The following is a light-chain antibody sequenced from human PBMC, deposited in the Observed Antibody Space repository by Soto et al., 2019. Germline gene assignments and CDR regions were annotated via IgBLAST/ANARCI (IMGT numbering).Light chain of an antibody. CDR3: SSYTSSSTYV. J-gene: IGLJ1*01. CDR1: RSDVGSYNR. CDR2: EVS. V-gene: IGLV2-18*02. Sequence: QSALTQPPSLSGSPGQSVAISCTGTRSDVGSYNRVSWYQQPPGTAPQVMIYEVSNRPSGVPDRFSGSKSGNTASLTISGLQVEDEDDYYRSSYTSSSTYVFGTGTKLTVL.